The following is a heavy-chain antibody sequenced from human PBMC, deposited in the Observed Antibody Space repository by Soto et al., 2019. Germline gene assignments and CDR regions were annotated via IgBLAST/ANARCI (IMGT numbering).Heavy chain of an antibody. CDR1: GFTFSSYS. D-gene: IGHD6-19*01. Sequence: GGSLRLSCAASGFTFSSYSMNWVRQAPGKGLEWVSSISSSSSYIYYADSVKGRFTISRDNAKNSLYLQMNSLRAEDAAVYYCAREGIAVAGYYFDYWGQGTLVTVSS. CDR3: AREGIAVAGYYFDY. CDR2: ISSSSSYI. J-gene: IGHJ4*02. V-gene: IGHV3-21*01.